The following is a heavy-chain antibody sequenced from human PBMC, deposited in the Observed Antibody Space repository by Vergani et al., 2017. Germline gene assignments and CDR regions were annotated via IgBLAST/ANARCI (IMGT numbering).Heavy chain of an antibody. J-gene: IGHJ5*02. CDR2: IIPILGIP. D-gene: IGHD3-3*01. CDR1: GGTFSSYT. CDR3: GGDGTIFGVTGWTFDP. V-gene: IGHV1-69*09. Sequence: QVQLVQSGAEVKKPGSSVKVSCKASGGTFSSYTISWVRQAPGQGLEWMGRIIPILGIPNYAQKFQGRVTITADKSTSTAYVELGNLRAEDTAVYYCGGDGTIFGVTGWTFDPWGQGTLVTVSS.